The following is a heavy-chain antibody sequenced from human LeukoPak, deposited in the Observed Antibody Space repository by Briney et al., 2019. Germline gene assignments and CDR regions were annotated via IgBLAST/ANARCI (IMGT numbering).Heavy chain of an antibody. V-gene: IGHV4-59*01. Sequence: PSETLSLTCTVSGGAISSYYWSWIRQPPGKGLEWIGYTYYSGSTNYNPSLKSRVTISVDTSKNQFSLKLSSVTAADTAVYYCARETPKKGDAFDIWGQGTRVTVSS. CDR2: TYYSGST. CDR3: ARETPKKGDAFDI. J-gene: IGHJ3*02. CDR1: GGAISSYY.